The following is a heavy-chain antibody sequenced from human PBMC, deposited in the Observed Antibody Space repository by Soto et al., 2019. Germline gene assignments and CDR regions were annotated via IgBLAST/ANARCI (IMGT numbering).Heavy chain of an antibody. V-gene: IGHV3-33*01. D-gene: IGHD2-15*01. J-gene: IGHJ6*02. CDR3: ARDALGDVVVVAATCCYYYGMDV. CDR2: IWYDGSNK. Sequence: QVQLVESGGGVVQPGRSLRLSCAASGFTFSSYGMHWVRQAPGKGLEWVAVIWYDGSNKYYADSVKGRFTISRDNSKNTLYLQMNSLRAEDTAVYYCARDALGDVVVVAATCCYYYGMDVWGQGTTVTVSS. CDR1: GFTFSSYG.